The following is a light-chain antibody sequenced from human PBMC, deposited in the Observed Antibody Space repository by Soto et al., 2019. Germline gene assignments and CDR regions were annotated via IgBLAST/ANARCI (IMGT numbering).Light chain of an antibody. J-gene: IGKJ3*01. Sequence: EIVMTQSPATLSVSPGERATLSCRASQSVSSNLAWYQQKPGQAPKLLIYGASTRADGIPARFSGSGSGTEFTLTISSLQSEDFAVYYCQQYNNWPFTFGPGTNVDIK. V-gene: IGKV3-15*01. CDR3: QQYNNWPFT. CDR2: GAS. CDR1: QSVSSN.